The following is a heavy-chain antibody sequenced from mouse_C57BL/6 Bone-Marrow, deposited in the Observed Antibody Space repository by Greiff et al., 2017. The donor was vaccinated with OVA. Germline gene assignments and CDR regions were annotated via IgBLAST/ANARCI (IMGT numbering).Heavy chain of an antibody. D-gene: IGHD1-1*01. V-gene: IGHV1-53*01. Sequence: QVHVKQSGTELVKPGASVKLSCKASGYTFTSYWMHWVKQRPGQGLEWIGNINPSNGGTNYNEKFKSKATLTVDKSSSTAYMQLSSLTSEDSAVYYCARRLDPYYYGSSYGYWGQGTTLTVSS. CDR1: GYTFTSYW. CDR2: INPSNGGT. J-gene: IGHJ2*01. CDR3: ARRLDPYYYGSSYGY.